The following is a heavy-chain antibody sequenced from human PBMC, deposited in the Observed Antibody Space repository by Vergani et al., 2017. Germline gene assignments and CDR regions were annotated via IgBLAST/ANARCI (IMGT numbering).Heavy chain of an antibody. CDR2: IYYSGST. Sequence: QVQLQESGPGLVKPSQTLSLTCTVSGGSISSGGYYWSWIRQHPGKGLEWIGYIYYSGSTYYNPSVKSRVTISVDTSKNQFSLKLSSVTAADTAVYYCARVDYDFWMGGFDPWGQGTLVTVSS. J-gene: IGHJ5*02. D-gene: IGHD3-3*01. CDR3: ARVDYDFWMGGFDP. CDR1: GGSISSGGYY. V-gene: IGHV4-31*03.